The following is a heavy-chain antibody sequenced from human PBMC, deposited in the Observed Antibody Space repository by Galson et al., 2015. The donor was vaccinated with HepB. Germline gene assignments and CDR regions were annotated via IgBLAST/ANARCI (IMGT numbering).Heavy chain of an antibody. D-gene: IGHD3-3*01. J-gene: IGHJ1*01. CDR1: GFTLSSYG. CDR2: ISYDGSKK. CDR3: AKGGPPGFFEWLTS. V-gene: IGHV3-30*18. Sequence: SLRLSCAASGFTLSSYGMHWVRQAPGTGLEWVAVISYDGSKKQYADSVKGRITISRDNSKNTLYLQMNSLRAEDTAVYYCAKGGPPGFFEWLTSWGQGTLVTVSS.